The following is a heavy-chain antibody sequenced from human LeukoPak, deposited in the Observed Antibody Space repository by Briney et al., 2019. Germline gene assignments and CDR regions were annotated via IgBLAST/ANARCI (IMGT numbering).Heavy chain of an antibody. D-gene: IGHD6-13*01. J-gene: IGHJ4*02. V-gene: IGHV4-39*01. CDR3: TRAEPVAALGY. CDR1: GGSISSSSYY. Sequence: SETLSLTCTVSGGSISSSSYYWGWIRQPPGKGLEWIGSIYYSGSTYYNPSLKSRVTISVDTSKNQFSLKLSSVTAADTAVYYCTRAEPVAALGYWGQGTLDTVSS. CDR2: IYYSGST.